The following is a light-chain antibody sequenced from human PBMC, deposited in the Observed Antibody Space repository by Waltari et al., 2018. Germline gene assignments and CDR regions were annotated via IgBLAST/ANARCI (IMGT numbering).Light chain of an antibody. Sequence: QSALTQPASVSGSPGQSISIPCSGTSSDIGGSTYVSWYQQHPGKAPKLVIFGVSIRPSGVSPRFSGSRSGNTASLTISGLQPEDEADYYCSSYAGSYTFVFGSGTKVIVL. CDR1: SSDIGGSTY. J-gene: IGLJ1*01. V-gene: IGLV2-14*01. CDR2: GVS. CDR3: SSYAGSYTFV.